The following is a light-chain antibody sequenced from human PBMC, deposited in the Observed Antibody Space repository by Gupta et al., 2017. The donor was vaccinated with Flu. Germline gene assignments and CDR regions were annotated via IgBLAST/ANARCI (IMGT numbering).Light chain of an antibody. J-gene: IGKJ4*01. CDR2: GAS. CDR3: QRYGTSPLT. V-gene: IGKV3-20*01. Sequence: EIVLTQSPGTLPLLPGERATLSCRASQTISSNYLSWYQQKPGQAPSLLIYGASSRAAGIPDRFSGSGSGTEFTLTISSLEPDDFAVYYCQRYGTSPLTFGGGTKVEI. CDR1: QTISSNY.